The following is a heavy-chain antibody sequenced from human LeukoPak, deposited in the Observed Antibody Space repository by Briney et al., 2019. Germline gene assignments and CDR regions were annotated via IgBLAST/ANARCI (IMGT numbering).Heavy chain of an antibody. D-gene: IGHD2-8*02. CDR1: GYSISSGYY. Sequence: SETLSLTRAVSGYSISSGYYWGWIRQPPGKGLEWIGSIYHSGSTYYNPSLKSRVTVSVDTSKNQFSLKLSSVTAADTAVYYCARAPGGKPIDYWGQGTLVTVSS. V-gene: IGHV4-38-2*01. J-gene: IGHJ4*02. CDR3: ARAPGGKPIDY. CDR2: IYHSGST.